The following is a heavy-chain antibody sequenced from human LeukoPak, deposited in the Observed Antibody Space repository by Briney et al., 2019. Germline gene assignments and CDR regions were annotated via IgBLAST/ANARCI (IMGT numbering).Heavy chain of an antibody. V-gene: IGHV3-7*01. Sequence: GGSLRLSCAAYGFTFRNYWMSWVRQAPGKGLEWVANIKPDGSEKYYVDSVKGRFTISRDNAKNSLYLQMNSLRAEDTAVYYCARRYFDYWGQGTLVTVSS. CDR3: ARRYFDY. CDR1: GFTFRNYW. CDR2: IKPDGSEK. J-gene: IGHJ4*02.